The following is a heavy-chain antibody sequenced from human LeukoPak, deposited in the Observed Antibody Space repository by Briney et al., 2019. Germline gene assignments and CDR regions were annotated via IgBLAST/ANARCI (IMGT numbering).Heavy chain of an antibody. CDR1: GFTFSDYA. V-gene: IGHV3-23*01. J-gene: IGHJ4*02. Sequence: GGSLRLSCKASGFTFSDYAMSWVRQAPGKGLDWVSRISGSGDSTYYADSVKGRFTISRDSSKNTLFLQMNSLRAEDTAVYYCAREIAAAGTGFYFDYWGQGTLVTVSS. CDR3: AREIAAAGTGFYFDY. D-gene: IGHD6-13*01. CDR2: ISGSGDST.